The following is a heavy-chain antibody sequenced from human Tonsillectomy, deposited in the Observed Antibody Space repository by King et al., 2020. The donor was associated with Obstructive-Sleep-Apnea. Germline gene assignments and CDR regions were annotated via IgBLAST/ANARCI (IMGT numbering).Heavy chain of an antibody. CDR3: ASKDSSGMDV. Sequence: QVQLQESGPGLVKPSETLSLTCTVSGYSISSGYYWGWIRQPPGKGLEWIGSIYHSGSTYYNPSLKSRVTISVATSKNQFSRKLSSVTAADTAVYYCASKDSSGMDVWGQGTTVTVSS. V-gene: IGHV4-38-2*02. CDR2: IYHSGST. J-gene: IGHJ6*02. CDR1: GYSISSGYY. D-gene: IGHD3-22*01.